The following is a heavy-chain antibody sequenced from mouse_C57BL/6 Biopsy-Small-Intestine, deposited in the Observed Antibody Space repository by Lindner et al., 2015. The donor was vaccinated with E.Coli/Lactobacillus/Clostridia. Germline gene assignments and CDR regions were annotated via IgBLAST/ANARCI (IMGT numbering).Heavy chain of an antibody. J-gene: IGHJ4*01. CDR2: INPHSAAT. CDR1: GYTFTGYY. V-gene: IGHV1-84*02. D-gene: IGHD2-13*01. Sequence: SVKVSCKASGYTFTGYYIHWVRQAPGQGLEWMGRINPHSAATNYAQKFQGRVSMTRDTSISTAYMELSSLTSDDTAVYYCARVNYGDYGAHDFWGQGTLVTVSS. CDR3: ARVNYGDYGAHDF.